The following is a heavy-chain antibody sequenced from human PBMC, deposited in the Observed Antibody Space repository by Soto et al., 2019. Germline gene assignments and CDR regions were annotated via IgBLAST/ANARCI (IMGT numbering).Heavy chain of an antibody. CDR3: ARAVPLHNWFDP. J-gene: IGHJ5*02. D-gene: IGHD2-21*02. V-gene: IGHV4-30-2*01. CDR2: IYHSGST. Sequence: QLQLRESGSGLVKPSQTLSLTCAVSGGSISSGGYSWSWIRQPPGKGLEWIGYIYHSGSTYYNPSLKSRVTISVDRSKNQFSLKLSSVTAADTAVYYCARAVPLHNWFDPWGQGTLVTVSS. CDR1: GGSISSGGYS.